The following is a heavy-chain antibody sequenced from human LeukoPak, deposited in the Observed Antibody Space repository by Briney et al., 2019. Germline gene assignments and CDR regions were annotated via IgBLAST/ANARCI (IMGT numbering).Heavy chain of an antibody. D-gene: IGHD1-7*01. CDR1: GFTFSSYN. Sequence: PGGSLRLSCAASGFTFSSYNMNWVRQAPGKGLEWVSYISSSSSTIYYADSVKGRFTISRDNSKNTLYLQMNSLRAEDTAVYYCAKKDSRELLRYYYYMDVWGKGTTVTVSS. V-gene: IGHV3-48*01. J-gene: IGHJ6*03. CDR3: AKKDSRELLRYYYYMDV. CDR2: ISSSSSTI.